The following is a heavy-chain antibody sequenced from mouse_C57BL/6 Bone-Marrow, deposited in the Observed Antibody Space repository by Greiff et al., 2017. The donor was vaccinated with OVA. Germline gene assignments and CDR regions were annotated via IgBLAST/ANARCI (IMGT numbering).Heavy chain of an antibody. V-gene: IGHV3-6*01. D-gene: IGHD2-4*01. Sequence: EVKLMESGPGLVKPSQSLSLTCSVTGYSITSGYYWNWIRQFPGNKLEWMGYISYDGSNNYNPSLKNRISITRDTSKNQFFLKLNSVTTEDTATYYCAREYYYDYGLFAYWGQGTLVTVSA. J-gene: IGHJ3*01. CDR3: AREYYYDYGLFAY. CDR2: ISYDGSN. CDR1: GYSITSGYY.